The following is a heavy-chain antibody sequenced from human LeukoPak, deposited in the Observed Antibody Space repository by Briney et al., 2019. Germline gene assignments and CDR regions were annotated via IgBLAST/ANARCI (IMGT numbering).Heavy chain of an antibody. CDR2: ISWNSGSI. CDR3: ARDSRTVTYFDY. J-gene: IGHJ4*02. CDR1: GFTFDDYA. D-gene: IGHD4-17*01. V-gene: IGHV3-9*01. Sequence: GGSLRLSCAASGFTFDDYAMHWVRQALGKGLEWVSGISWNSGSIGYVDSVKGRFTISRDNAKNSLYLQMNSLRAEDTAVYYCARDSRTVTYFDYWGQGTRVTVSS.